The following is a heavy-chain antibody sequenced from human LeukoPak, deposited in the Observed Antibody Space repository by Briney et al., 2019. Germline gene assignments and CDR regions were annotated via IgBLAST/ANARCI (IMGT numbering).Heavy chain of an antibody. CDR3: ARMRSYWYFDL. CDR1: GDSISSSSYF. J-gene: IGHJ2*01. V-gene: IGHV4-39*01. Sequence: SETLSLTCSVSGDSISSSSYFWGWIRQSPGQGLEWIGTSYHTGNTYYNPSLKSRVTISLATSSNQFSLRLISVIVADTAVYYCARMRSYWYFDLWGRGTLVAVSS. CDR2: SYHTGNT.